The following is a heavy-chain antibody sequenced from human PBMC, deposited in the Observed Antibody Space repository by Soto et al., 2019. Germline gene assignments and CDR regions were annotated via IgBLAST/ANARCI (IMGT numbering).Heavy chain of an antibody. CDR1: GGTFSSYA. CDR3: ATQGLPNYYYDGMDV. J-gene: IGHJ6*02. Sequence: QVQLVQSGAEVKKPGSSVKVSCKASGGTFSSYAISWVRQAPGQGLEWMGGIIPIFGTANYAEKFQCRVTITADESSSTAYMELSSLRSEDTAVYYCATQGLPNYYYDGMDVWGQGTTVTVSS. V-gene: IGHV1-69*12. CDR2: IIPIFGTA. D-gene: IGHD5-18*01.